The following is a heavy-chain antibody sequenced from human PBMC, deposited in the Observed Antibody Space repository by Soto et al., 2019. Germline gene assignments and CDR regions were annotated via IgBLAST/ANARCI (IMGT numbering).Heavy chain of an antibody. J-gene: IGHJ6*02. D-gene: IGHD2-2*01. CDR3: ARDDLTCSSTSCYVRNYGMDV. CDR1: GGTFSSYA. CDR2: IVPIFGTA. V-gene: IGHV1-69*13. Sequence: ASVKVSCKASGGTFSSYAISWVRQAPGQGPEWMGGIVPIFGTANYAQKFQGRVTITADESTSTAYMELSSLRSEDTAVYYCARDDLTCSSTSCYVRNYGMDVWGQGTTVTVSS.